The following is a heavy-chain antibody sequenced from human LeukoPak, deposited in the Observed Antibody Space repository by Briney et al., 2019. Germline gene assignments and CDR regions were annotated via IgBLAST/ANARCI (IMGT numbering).Heavy chain of an antibody. V-gene: IGHV3-30*18. J-gene: IGHJ3*02. D-gene: IGHD3-22*01. Sequence: GGSLRLSCAASGFTFSSYGMHWVRQAPGKGLEWVAVISYDGSNKYYADSVKGRFTISRDNSKNTLYLQMNSLRAEDTAVYYCAKEQPTYYYDSSGYRDGAFDIWGQGTMVTVSS. CDR3: AKEQPTYYYDSSGYRDGAFDI. CDR2: ISYDGSNK. CDR1: GFTFSSYG.